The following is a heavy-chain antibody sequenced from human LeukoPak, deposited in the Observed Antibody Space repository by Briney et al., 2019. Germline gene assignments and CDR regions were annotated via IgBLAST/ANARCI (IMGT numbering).Heavy chain of an antibody. V-gene: IGHV5-51*01. J-gene: IGHJ5*02. CDR3: ARVRLRFLEWFPFDP. CDR2: IYPGDPDT. Sequence: GESLKISCKGSGYSFTSYWIGWVRQMPGKGLEWMGIIYPGDPDTRYSPSFQGQVTISADKSISTAYLQWSSLKASDTAMYYCARVRLRFLEWFPFDPWGQGTLVTVSS. CDR1: GYSFTSYW. D-gene: IGHD3-3*01.